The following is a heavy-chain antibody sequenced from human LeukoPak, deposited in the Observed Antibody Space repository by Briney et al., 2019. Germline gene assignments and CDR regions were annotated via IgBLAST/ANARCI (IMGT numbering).Heavy chain of an antibody. CDR1: GFTFSSYA. V-gene: IGHV3-30-3*01. Sequence: PGGSLRLSCAASGFTFSSYAMHWVRQAPGKGLEWVAVISYDGSNKYYADSVKGRFTISRDNSKNTLYLQMNSLRAEDTAVYYCAREEAGVDYWGQGTLVTVSS. CDR3: AREEAGVDY. D-gene: IGHD3-10*01. J-gene: IGHJ4*02. CDR2: ISYDGSNK.